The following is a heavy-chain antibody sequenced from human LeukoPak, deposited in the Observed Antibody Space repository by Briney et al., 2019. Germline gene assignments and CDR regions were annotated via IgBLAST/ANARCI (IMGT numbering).Heavy chain of an antibody. J-gene: IGHJ4*02. CDR3: ARVGSIVVVPAAILEDY. D-gene: IGHD2-2*02. Sequence: EASVKVSCKASGYTFIGYYMHWVRQAPGQGLEWMGRINPNSGGTNYAQKFQGGVTMTRDTSISTAYMELSRLRSDDTAVYYCARVGSIVVVPAAILEDYWGQGTLVTVSS. CDR2: INPNSGGT. CDR1: GYTFIGYY. V-gene: IGHV1-2*06.